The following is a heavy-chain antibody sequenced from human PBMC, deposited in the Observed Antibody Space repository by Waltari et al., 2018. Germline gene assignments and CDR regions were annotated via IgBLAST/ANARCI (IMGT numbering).Heavy chain of an antibody. D-gene: IGHD3-10*01. Sequence: EVQVLESGGGLVQPGGSLRLSCAASGFTFRRYAMSWVRQAPGKGLDWVSTISVRGGSTYYADSVKGRFTISRDNSRNTLFVQMNSLRADDTAVYYCAKEPYGSGSYWFDYWGQGTLVTVSS. CDR3: AKEPYGSGSYWFDY. V-gene: IGHV3-23*01. CDR1: GFTFRRYA. J-gene: IGHJ4*02. CDR2: ISVRGGST.